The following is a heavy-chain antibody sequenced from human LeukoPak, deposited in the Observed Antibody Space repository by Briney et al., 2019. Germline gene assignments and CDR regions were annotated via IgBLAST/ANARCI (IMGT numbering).Heavy chain of an antibody. CDR1: GYTFTSYA. D-gene: IGHD2-15*01. CDR3: ARGGCSGGSCYSGRYYFDY. Sequence: ASVKVSCKASGYTFTSYAMHWVRQAPGQRLEWMGWINAGNGNTKYSQKFQGRVTITRDTSASTAYMEPSSLRSEDTAVYYCARGGCSGGSCYSGRYYFDYWGQGTLVTVSS. J-gene: IGHJ4*02. V-gene: IGHV1-3*01. CDR2: INAGNGNT.